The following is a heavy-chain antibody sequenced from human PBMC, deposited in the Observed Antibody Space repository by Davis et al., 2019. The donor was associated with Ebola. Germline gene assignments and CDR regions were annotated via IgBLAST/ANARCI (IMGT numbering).Heavy chain of an antibody. D-gene: IGHD3-10*01. V-gene: IGHV3-30-3*01. CDR3: ARDEVLLWFGELLYTPFYYGMDV. Sequence: GESLKISCAASGFTFSSYAMHWVRQAPGKGLEWVAVISYDGSNKYYADSVKGRFTISRDNAKNSLYLQMNSLRAEDTAVYYCARDEVLLWFGELLYTPFYYGMDVWGKGTTVTVSS. CDR1: GFTFSSYA. CDR2: ISYDGSNK. J-gene: IGHJ6*04.